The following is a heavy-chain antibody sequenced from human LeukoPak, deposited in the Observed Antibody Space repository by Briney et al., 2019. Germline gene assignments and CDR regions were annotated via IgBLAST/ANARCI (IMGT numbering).Heavy chain of an antibody. CDR1: GFTFSTYT. CDR2: ITSRSRYI. V-gene: IGHV3-21*01. J-gene: IGHJ6*03. CDR3: ARGFGYCTSTTCPEDYFYFYMDV. Sequence: GGSLRLSCAASGFTFSTYTMNWVRQAPGKGLEGVSSITSRSRYIFYADSLKGRFTISRDNAKNSLYLQMNSLRAEDTAVYYCARGFGYCTSTTCPEDYFYFYMDVWGKGTTVTVSS. D-gene: IGHD2-2*03.